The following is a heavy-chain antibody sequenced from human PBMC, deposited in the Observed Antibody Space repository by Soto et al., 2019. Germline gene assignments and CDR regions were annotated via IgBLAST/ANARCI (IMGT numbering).Heavy chain of an antibody. CDR1: GFTFDDYA. Sequence: GGSLRLSCAASGFTFDDYAMHWVRQAPGKGLEWVSGISWNSGSIGYADSVKGRFTISRDNAKNSLYLQMNSLRAEDTALYYCAKDIAGGQLAQFEYWGQGTLVTVSS. J-gene: IGHJ4*02. CDR3: AKDIAGGQLAQFEY. D-gene: IGHD6-13*01. V-gene: IGHV3-9*01. CDR2: ISWNSGSI.